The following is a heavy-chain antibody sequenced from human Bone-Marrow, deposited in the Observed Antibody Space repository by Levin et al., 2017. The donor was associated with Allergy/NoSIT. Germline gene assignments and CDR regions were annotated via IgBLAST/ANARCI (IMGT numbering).Heavy chain of an antibody. Sequence: GESLKISCAASGFTFSSYGMNWVRQAPGKGLEWVSYLSSSSSPIYYTDSVKGRFTISRDNVKKSVYLQMNSLRDEDTAVYYCARDQGYCTGGSCRKQKSAAFDSWGQGTMVIVSS. J-gene: IGHJ3*02. CDR1: GFTFSSYG. CDR2: LSSSSSPI. CDR3: ARDQGYCTGGSCRKQKSAAFDS. V-gene: IGHV3-48*02. D-gene: IGHD2-15*01.